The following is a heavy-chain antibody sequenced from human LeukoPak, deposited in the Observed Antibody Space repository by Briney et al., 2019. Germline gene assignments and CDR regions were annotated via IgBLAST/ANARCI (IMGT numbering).Heavy chain of an antibody. CDR3: TCIVAAADY. Sequence: GGSLGLSCAASGFTFSGSAMHWVRQASGKGLEWVGRIRSKANSYATAYAASVKGRFTISRDDSKNTAYLQMNSLKTEDTAVYYCTCIVAAADYWGQGTLVTVSS. V-gene: IGHV3-73*01. J-gene: IGHJ4*02. D-gene: IGHD6-13*01. CDR1: GFTFSGSA. CDR2: IRSKANSYAT.